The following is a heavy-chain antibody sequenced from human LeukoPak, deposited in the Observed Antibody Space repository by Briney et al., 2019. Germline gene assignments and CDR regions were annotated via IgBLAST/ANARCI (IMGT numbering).Heavy chain of an antibody. J-gene: IGHJ4*02. CDR2: IYWNDDK. Sequence: ASGPTLVKPTQTLTLTCTFSGFSLSTSGVGVGWIRQPPGKALEWHALIYWNDDKRYSPSLESRLTITKDTSKNQVVLTMTNMDPVDTATYYCARRGSSLAFDFWGQGTLVTVSS. D-gene: IGHD6-13*01. CDR3: ARRGSSLAFDF. CDR1: GFSLSTSGVG. V-gene: IGHV2-5*01.